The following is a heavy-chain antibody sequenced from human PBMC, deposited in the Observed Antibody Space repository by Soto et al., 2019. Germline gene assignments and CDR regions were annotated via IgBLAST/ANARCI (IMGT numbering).Heavy chain of an antibody. CDR1: GGTFSSYA. V-gene: IGHV1-69*01. D-gene: IGHD2-2*02. CDR2: IIPIFGTA. CDR3: ARGSIVVVPAAIPGWFDP. J-gene: IGHJ5*02. Sequence: QVQLVQSGAEVKKPGFSVKVSCKASGGTFSSYAISWVRQAPGQGLEWMGGIIPIFGTANYAQKFQGRVTITADESTSTAYMELSSLRSEDTAVYYCARGSIVVVPAAIPGWFDPWGQGTLVTVSS.